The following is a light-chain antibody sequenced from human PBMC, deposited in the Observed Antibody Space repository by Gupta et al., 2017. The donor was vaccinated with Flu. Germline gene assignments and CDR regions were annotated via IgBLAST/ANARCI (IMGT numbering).Light chain of an antibody. CDR3: QQRSNWPLT. CDR1: QSVSIY. CDR2: DAS. J-gene: IGKJ4*01. V-gene: IGKV3-11*01. Sequence: PATMSSSPGETAPISCSGSQSVSIYLAWHQQQPRQAPRLINYDASHRATGIPARFSGSGSGKDSILTISSLEHEDFVVYYCQQRSNWPLTFGGGTKVEIK.